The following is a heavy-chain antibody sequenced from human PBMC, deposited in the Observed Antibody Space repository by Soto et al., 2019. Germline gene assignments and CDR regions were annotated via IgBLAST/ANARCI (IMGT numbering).Heavy chain of an antibody. CDR1: GYTFSNYG. V-gene: IGHV1-2*04. CDR3: ARATGGYFDWLASYGMDV. CDR2: INPNSGGT. Sequence: GSSVKVSCKASGYTFSNYGISWVRQGPGQGLEWMGWINPNSGGTNYAQKFQGWVTMTRDTSISTAYMELSRLRSDDTAVYYCARATGGYFDWLASYGMDVWGQGTTVTVSS. D-gene: IGHD3-9*01. J-gene: IGHJ6*02.